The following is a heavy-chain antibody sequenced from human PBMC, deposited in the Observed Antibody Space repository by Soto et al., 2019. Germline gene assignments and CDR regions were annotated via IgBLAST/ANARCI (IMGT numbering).Heavy chain of an antibody. CDR1: GYYFTTYG. CDR2: ISGYTGNT. CDR3: ARDEPVVAGSSGMDV. Sequence: QVQLVQSGPEVKKPGASVKVSCKAPGYYFTTYGISWVRQAPGQGLEWMGWISGYTGNTNYAQKLQGRVTMTTDTSTNTAYMEVRSLRADDTAVDYCARDEPVVAGSSGMDVWGQGTTVTVSS. D-gene: IGHD6-19*01. V-gene: IGHV1-18*04. J-gene: IGHJ6*02.